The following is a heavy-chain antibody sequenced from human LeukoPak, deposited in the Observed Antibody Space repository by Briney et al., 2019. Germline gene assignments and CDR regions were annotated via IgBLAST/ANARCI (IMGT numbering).Heavy chain of an antibody. CDR2: INSDGSAT. D-gene: IGHD3-16*01. V-gene: IGHV3-74*01. J-gene: IGHJ4*02. CDR1: GFTFSNYW. Sequence: GGSLRLSCAASGFTFSNYWMHWVRQAPGKGLVWVSRINSDGSATNYADSVKGRFTISRDNAKNTLYLQMSSLRAEDTAVYYCTRDLGGTSWGEWNYWGQGTLVTVSS. CDR3: TRDLGGTSWGEWNY.